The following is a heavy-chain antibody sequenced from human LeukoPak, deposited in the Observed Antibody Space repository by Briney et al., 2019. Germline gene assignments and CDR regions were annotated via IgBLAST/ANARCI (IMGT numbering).Heavy chain of an antibody. CDR2: IYTSGST. Sequence: SETLSLTCTVSGGSISSGSYYWSWIRQPAGKGLEWIGRIYTSGSTNYNPSLKSRVTISVDTSKNQFSLKLSSVTAADTAVYYCAKEPGEGGSAFDYWGQGTLVTVYS. D-gene: IGHD3-16*01. CDR3: AKEPGEGGSAFDY. J-gene: IGHJ4*02. V-gene: IGHV4-61*02. CDR1: GGSISSGSYY.